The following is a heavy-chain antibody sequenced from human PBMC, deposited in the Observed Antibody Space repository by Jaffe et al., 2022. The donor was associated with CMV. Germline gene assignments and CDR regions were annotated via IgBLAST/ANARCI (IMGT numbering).Heavy chain of an antibody. CDR1: GFSLSTSGMC. CDR3: ARTTSFGELNYYYYYYMDV. V-gene: IGHV2-70*15. J-gene: IGHJ6*03. CDR2: IDWDDDK. Sequence: QVTLRESGPALVKPTQTLTLTCTFSGFSLSTSGMCVSWIRQPPGKALEWLARIDWDDDKYYSTSLKTRLTISKDTSKNQVVLTMTNMDPVDTATYYCARTTSFGELNYYYYYYMDVWGKGTTVTVSS. D-gene: IGHD3-10*01.